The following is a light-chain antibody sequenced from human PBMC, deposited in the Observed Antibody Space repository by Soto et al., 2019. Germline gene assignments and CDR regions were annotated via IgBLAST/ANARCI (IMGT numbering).Light chain of an antibody. J-gene: IGKJ1*01. V-gene: IGKV3-15*01. CDR2: GAS. Sequence: EIVVTQSPATLSLSPGERANISCRASQSVTTYLAWYQQKPGQAPRLLIYGASTRATGIPARFSGSGSGTEFTLTISSLQSEDFAVYYCQQYNNWPRTFGQGTKVDIK. CDR3: QQYNNWPRT. CDR1: QSVTTY.